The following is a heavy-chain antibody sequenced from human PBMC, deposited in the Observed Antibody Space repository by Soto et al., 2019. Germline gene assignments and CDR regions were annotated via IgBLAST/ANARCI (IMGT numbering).Heavy chain of an antibody. J-gene: IGHJ4*02. CDR3: ARVPATGYYYHSSGYYYSDY. D-gene: IGHD3-22*01. CDR1: GYTFTSYG. Sequence: QVQLVQSGAEVKKPGASVKVSCKASGYTFTSYGISWVRQAPGQGLEWMGWISTYNGNTNYAQKLQGRVTMTTDTSTSTAYMELRSLRSDDTAVYYCARVPATGYYYHSSGYYYSDYWGQGTLVTVSS. CDR2: ISTYNGNT. V-gene: IGHV1-18*01.